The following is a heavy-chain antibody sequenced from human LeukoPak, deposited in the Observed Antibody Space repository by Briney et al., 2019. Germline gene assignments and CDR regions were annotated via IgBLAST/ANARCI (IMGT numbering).Heavy chain of an antibody. CDR1: GGSFSGYY. J-gene: IGHJ4*02. Sequence: SETLSLTCAVYGGSFSGYYWSWIRQPPGKGLEWIGEINHSGSTNYNPSLKSRVTISVDTSKNQFSLKLSSVTAADTAVYYCARGSTGPLYYDFRSGYYHFDYWGQGTLVTVSS. V-gene: IGHV4-34*01. D-gene: IGHD3-3*01. CDR3: ARGSTGPLYYDFRSGYYHFDY. CDR2: INHSGST.